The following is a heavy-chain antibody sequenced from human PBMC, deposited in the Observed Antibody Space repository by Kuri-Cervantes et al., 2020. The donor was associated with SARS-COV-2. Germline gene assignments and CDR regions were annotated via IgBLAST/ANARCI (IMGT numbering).Heavy chain of an antibody. CDR3: VRDGDHWNFDY. V-gene: IGHV3-30*09. CDR2: ISYDGSKK. Sequence: GGSLRLSCAASRFTFTSHAMHWVRQAPGKGLEWVAVISYDGSKKYYADSVKGRFATSRDNAKNMLFLQMNSLRAEDTAVYYCVRDGDHWNFDYWGQGTLVTVSS. CDR1: RFTFTSHA. J-gene: IGHJ4*02. D-gene: IGHD1-1*01.